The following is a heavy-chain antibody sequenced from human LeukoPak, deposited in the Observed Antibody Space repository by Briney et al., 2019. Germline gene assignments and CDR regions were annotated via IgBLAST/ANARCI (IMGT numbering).Heavy chain of an antibody. Sequence: ASVKVSCKASGYTFTGYYMHWVRQTPGQGLEWMGWINPNSGGTNYAQKFQGRVTMTRDTSISTAYMELSRLRSDDTAVYYCARDCSGGSCYSAFDSWGQGTLVTVSS. CDR1: GYTFTGYY. CDR3: ARDCSGGSCYSAFDS. V-gene: IGHV1-2*02. D-gene: IGHD2-15*01. J-gene: IGHJ4*02. CDR2: INPNSGGT.